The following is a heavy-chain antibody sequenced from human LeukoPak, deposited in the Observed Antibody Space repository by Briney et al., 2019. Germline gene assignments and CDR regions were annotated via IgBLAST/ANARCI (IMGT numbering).Heavy chain of an antibody. Sequence: GGSLRLSCAASRFTFSSYAMSWVRQAPGKGLEWVSAISGSGGSTYYADSVKGRFTISRDNSKNTLYLQMNSLRAEDTAVYYCAKPPSNCGGDCYDGAYFDYWGQGTLVTVSS. D-gene: IGHD2-21*02. CDR1: RFTFSSYA. J-gene: IGHJ4*02. CDR3: AKPPSNCGGDCYDGAYFDY. CDR2: ISGSGGST. V-gene: IGHV3-23*01.